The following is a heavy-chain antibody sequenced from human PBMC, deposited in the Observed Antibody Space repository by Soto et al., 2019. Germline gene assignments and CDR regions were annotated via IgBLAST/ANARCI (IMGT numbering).Heavy chain of an antibody. CDR1: GFTFSSYW. CDR3: ARGGTYYDYVWGSYRLADAFDI. Sequence: LRLSCAASGFTFSSYWMSWVRQAPGKGLEWVANIKQDGSGKYYVDSVKGRFTISRDNAKNSLYLQMNSLRAEDTAVYYCARGGTYYDYVWGSYRLADAFDIWGQGTMVTVSS. CDR2: IKQDGSGK. V-gene: IGHV3-7*01. J-gene: IGHJ3*02. D-gene: IGHD3-16*02.